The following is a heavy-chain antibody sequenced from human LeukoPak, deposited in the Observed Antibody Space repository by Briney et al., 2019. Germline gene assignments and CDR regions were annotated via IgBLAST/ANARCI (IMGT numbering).Heavy chain of an antibody. J-gene: IGHJ4*02. CDR1: GYTFTTYY. V-gene: IGHV1-2*02. CDR2: INPGGGGT. D-gene: IGHD3-3*01. Sequence: ASVKVSCKASGYTFTTYYMHWVRQAPGQGLEWMGVINPGGGGTNYAQKFQGRVTMTRDTSISTAYMELSRLRSDDTAVYYCASFITIFGVVIDGWGQGTLVTVSS. CDR3: ASFITIFGVVIDG.